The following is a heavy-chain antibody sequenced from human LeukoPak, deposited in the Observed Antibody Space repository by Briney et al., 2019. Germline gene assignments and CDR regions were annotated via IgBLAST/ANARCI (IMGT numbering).Heavy chain of an antibody. V-gene: IGHV1-24*01. Sequence: ASVKVSCKVSGYTLTELSMHWVRQVPGKGLEWRGGFDPEDGETLYAQKFQGRVTMTEDTSTDTAYMELSRLRSEDTAVYYCATDQRGAGLGFRYGSGSYNGMDVWGQGTTVTVSS. D-gene: IGHD3-10*01. J-gene: IGHJ6*02. CDR1: GYTLTELS. CDR3: ATDQRGAGLGFRYGSGSYNGMDV. CDR2: FDPEDGET.